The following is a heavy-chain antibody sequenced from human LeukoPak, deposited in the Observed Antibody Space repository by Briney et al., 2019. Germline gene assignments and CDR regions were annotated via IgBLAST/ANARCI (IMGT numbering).Heavy chain of an antibody. CDR3: AELGIPMIWGV. D-gene: IGHD3-22*01. V-gene: IGHV3-48*03. Sequence: GGSLTLSCAASGFTFSSYEMNWVRQAPGKGLEWVSYISSSGSTIYYADSVKGRFTISRDNAKNSLYLQMNSLRAEDTAVYYCAELGIPMIWGVWGKGTTVTISS. CDR2: ISSSGSTI. CDR1: GFTFSSYE. J-gene: IGHJ6*04.